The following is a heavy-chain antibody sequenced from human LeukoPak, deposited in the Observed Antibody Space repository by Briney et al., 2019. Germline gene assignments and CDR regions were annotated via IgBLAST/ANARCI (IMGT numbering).Heavy chain of an antibody. J-gene: IGHJ4*02. CDR1: GYTFTGYY. V-gene: IGHV1-2*02. D-gene: IGHD1-26*01. Sequence: ASVKVSCKASGYTFTGYYMHWVRQAPGQGLEWMGWINPNSGGTSYAQKFQGRVTMTRDTSISTAYMELSRLRSDDTAVYYCARVYGRSATSGSSPGYWGQGTLVTVSS. CDR2: INPNSGGT. CDR3: ARVYGRSATSGSSPGY.